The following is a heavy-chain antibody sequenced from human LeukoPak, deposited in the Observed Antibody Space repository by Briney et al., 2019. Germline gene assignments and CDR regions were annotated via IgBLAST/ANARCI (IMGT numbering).Heavy chain of an antibody. CDR3: ARETGPTGQLRRGYFDL. CDR2: IYTSGSN. J-gene: IGHJ2*01. CDR1: GGSISSYY. V-gene: IGHV4-4*07. D-gene: IGHD2-2*01. Sequence: SETLSLTCTVSGGSISSYYWSWVRQPAGKGLEWIGRIYTSGSNNYNPSLKSRVTMSVDTSKNQFSLKLSSVTAADTAMYYCARETGPTGQLRRGYFDLWGRGTLVTVSS.